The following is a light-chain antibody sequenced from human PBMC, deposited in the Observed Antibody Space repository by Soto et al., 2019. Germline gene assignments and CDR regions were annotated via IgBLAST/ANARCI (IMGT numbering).Light chain of an antibody. J-gene: IGKJ4*01. Sequence: LTQSPATRSLSPAGGVTLSFMDSLESNCFLAWYQQQPGQAPRLIIYGASTRATGIPSRCSGRWSRTEFTHTSSSLQSEDFAVYYRQQYNNCTLTFGRGTKVDI. CDR1: LESNCF. CDR3: QQYNNCTLT. V-gene: IGKV3-15*01. CDR2: GAS.